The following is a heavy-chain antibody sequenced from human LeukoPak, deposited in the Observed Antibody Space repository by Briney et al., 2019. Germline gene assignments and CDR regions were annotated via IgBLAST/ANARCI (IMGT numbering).Heavy chain of an antibody. D-gene: IGHD3-3*01. Sequence: GGSLRLSCAASGFTFGTSYMSWVRQAPGGGLECVSKIKPDGSEKVYVESVKGRFTVSRDNAKNSLYLQMDSLRAEDTAVYYCAREEWWHLDIWGRGTLVTISS. CDR2: IKPDGSEK. V-gene: IGHV3-7*01. CDR1: GFTFGTSY. CDR3: AREEWWHLDI. J-gene: IGHJ2*01.